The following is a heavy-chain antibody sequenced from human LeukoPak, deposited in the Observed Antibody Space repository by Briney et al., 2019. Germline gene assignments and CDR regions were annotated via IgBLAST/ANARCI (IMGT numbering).Heavy chain of an antibody. CDR1: GFTFSSYA. D-gene: IGHD2-15*01. J-gene: IGHJ5*02. CDR2: ISYDGSNK. CDR3: VRTGYCSGSGCQGRDWFDP. Sequence: GRSLRLSCAASGFTFSSYAMHWVRQAPGKGLEWVAVISYDGSNKYYADSVKGRFTISRDNAKNSLFLQMNGLRVEDTAIYYCVRTGYCSGSGCQGRDWFDPWGQGTLVTVSS. V-gene: IGHV3-30*04.